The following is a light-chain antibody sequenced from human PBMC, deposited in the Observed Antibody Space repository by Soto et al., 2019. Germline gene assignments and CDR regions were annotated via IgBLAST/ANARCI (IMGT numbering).Light chain of an antibody. CDR3: QQLSNWPRGT. Sequence: EIVLTQSPATLSLSPGERATLSCRASQSVSSYLAWYQQKPGQAPRLLIYDASNRATGIPARFSGSGSGTDFNLTISSLEPEDFAVYYCQQLSNWPRGTFGQGTKLEIK. CDR2: DAS. V-gene: IGKV3-11*01. CDR1: QSVSSY. J-gene: IGKJ2*02.